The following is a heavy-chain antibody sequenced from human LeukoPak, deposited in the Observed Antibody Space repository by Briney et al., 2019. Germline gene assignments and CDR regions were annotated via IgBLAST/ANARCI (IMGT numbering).Heavy chain of an antibody. Sequence: PGGSLRLSCAASGFTFNTYWMQWVRQAPGKGLVWVSRINSDGSSTSYADSVKGRFTISRDNAKNTLYLQMNSLRAEDTAVYYCARDQDFTVVTQNFDYWGQGTLVTVSS. D-gene: IGHD4-23*01. CDR3: ARDQDFTVVTQNFDY. V-gene: IGHV3-74*01. J-gene: IGHJ4*02. CDR1: GFTFNTYW. CDR2: INSDGSST.